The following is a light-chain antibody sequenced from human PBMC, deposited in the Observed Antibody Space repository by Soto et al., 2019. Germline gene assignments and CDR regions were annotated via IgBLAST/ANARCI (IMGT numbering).Light chain of an antibody. CDR3: QQYNNWPLT. J-gene: IGKJ4*01. CDR1: QSISNN. Sequence: ETVMTQSPATLSVSPGERATLSCRAGQSISNNLAWYQQNPGQAPRLLIYGATTRATGIPSRFSGSESGTEFTLTISSLQSEDFAVYYCQQYNNWPLTFGGGTKVEIK. V-gene: IGKV3-15*01. CDR2: GAT.